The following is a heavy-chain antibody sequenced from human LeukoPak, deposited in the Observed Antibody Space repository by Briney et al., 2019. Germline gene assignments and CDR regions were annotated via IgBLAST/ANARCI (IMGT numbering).Heavy chain of an antibody. CDR1: GFTFSSYS. CDR3: AKGYCSSTSCKWGYYYMDV. D-gene: IGHD2-2*01. Sequence: PGGSLRLSCAASGFTFSSYSMIWVRQAPGKGLEWGLYISSNSQTIYYADSVKGRFTISRDNAKNSLYLQINSLRAEETAVYYCAKGYCSSTSCKWGYYYMDVWGKGTTVTVSS. V-gene: IGHV3-48*04. CDR2: ISSNSQTI. J-gene: IGHJ6*03.